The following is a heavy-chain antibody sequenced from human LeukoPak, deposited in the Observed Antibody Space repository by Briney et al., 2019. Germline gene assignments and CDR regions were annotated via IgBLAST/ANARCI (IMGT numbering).Heavy chain of an antibody. Sequence: KPSETLSLTCTVSGGSISSSSYYWGWIRQPPGKGLEWIGSIYYSGSTYYNPSLKSRVTISVDTSKNQFSLKLSSVTAADTAVYYCTREYRGGWFDPWGQGTLVTVSS. J-gene: IGHJ5*02. CDR1: GGSISSSSYY. D-gene: IGHD2-15*01. CDR3: TREYRGGWFDP. V-gene: IGHV4-39*07. CDR2: IYYSGST.